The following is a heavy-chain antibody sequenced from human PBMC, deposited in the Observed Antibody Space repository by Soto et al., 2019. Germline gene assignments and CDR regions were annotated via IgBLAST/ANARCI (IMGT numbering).Heavy chain of an antibody. CDR3: ARADYYDSSGYYCGN. V-gene: IGHV3-7*04. D-gene: IGHD3-22*01. Sequence: QPGGSLRLSCAASGFTFRSHWMSWVRQAPGKGLEWVANIKQDGSEKYYVDSVKGRVTISRDNAKNSLYLQMNSLRAEDTAVYYCARADYYDSSGYYCGNWGQGTLVTVSS. CDR1: GFTFRSHW. CDR2: IKQDGSEK. J-gene: IGHJ4*02.